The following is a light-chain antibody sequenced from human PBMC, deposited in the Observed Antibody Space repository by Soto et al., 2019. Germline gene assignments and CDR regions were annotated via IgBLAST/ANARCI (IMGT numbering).Light chain of an antibody. CDR1: SSDVGSYDL. CDR3: CSYAGDSTYV. CDR2: EAS. J-gene: IGLJ1*01. V-gene: IGLV2-23*01. Sequence: ALTQPASVSGSPGQSITISCAGTSSDVGSYDLVSWYQQYPGKAPKLMIYEASERPSGVSYRFSGSKSANTASLTISGLQAEDEADYYCCSYAGDSTYVFGTGTKVTVL.